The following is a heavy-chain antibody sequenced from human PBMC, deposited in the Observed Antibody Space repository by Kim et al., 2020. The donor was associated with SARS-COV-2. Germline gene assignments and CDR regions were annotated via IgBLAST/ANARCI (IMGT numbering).Heavy chain of an antibody. Sequence: GGSLRLSCAASGFTFSSYSMNWVRQAPGKGLEWVSSISSSSSYIYYADSVKGRFTISRDNAKNSLYLRMNSLRAEDTAVYYCARDGIAVAGIRGETDYWGQGTLVTVSS. D-gene: IGHD6-19*01. CDR3: ARDGIAVAGIRGETDY. V-gene: IGHV3-21*01. J-gene: IGHJ4*02. CDR1: GFTFSSYS. CDR2: ISSSSSYI.